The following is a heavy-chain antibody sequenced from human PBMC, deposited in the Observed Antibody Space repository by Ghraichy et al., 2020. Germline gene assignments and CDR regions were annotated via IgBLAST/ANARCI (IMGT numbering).Heavy chain of an antibody. CDR3: ARSMIRSIIITPDV. CDR2: MSDDGTNR. Sequence: GGSLRLSCAASGFTFSSYAMHWVRQAPGKRLEWVAVMSDDGTNRFYVDSVKGRCTISRDISKNTLYLEMSSLRAEDTAVYYCARSMIRSIIITPDVWGQGTSVTVSS. V-gene: IGHV3-30*03. D-gene: IGHD3-10*01. J-gene: IGHJ6*02. CDR1: GFTFSSYA.